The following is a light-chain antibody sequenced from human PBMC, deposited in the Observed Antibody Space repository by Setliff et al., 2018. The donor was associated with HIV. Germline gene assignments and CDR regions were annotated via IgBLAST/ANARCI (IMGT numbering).Light chain of an antibody. Sequence: QSALTQPASVSGSPGQSITISCTGTSIGTYNYVSWYQQHPGKAPKLMIYDVNERPSGISGRFSGSKSGNTASLTISGLQAEDEADYYCKTYTGSSPLYGFGTGTKVTVL. J-gene: IGLJ1*01. CDR3: KTYTGSSPLYG. CDR2: DVN. CDR1: SIGTYNY. V-gene: IGLV2-14*03.